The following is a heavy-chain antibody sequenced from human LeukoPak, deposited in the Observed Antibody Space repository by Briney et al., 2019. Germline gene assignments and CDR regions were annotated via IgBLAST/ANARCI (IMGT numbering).Heavy chain of an antibody. CDR3: ARVLDVGPTYFDY. J-gene: IGHJ4*02. V-gene: IGHV6-1*01. CDR2: TYYRSKWYN. CDR1: GVSVSSNTAA. Sequence: SQTLSLTCALSGVSVSSNTAAWNWIRQSPSRGLEWLVRTYYRSKWYNDYAASVKSRITINPDTSKSQFCLQLKSVNSEDTAVYYCARVLDVGPTYFDYWGQGTLVTVSS. D-gene: IGHD1-26*01.